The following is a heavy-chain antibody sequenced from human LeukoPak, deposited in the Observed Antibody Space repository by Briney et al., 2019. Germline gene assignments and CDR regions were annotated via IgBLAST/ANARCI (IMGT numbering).Heavy chain of an antibody. CDR2: IIPIFGTA. CDR3: ARDTRVWFGEFRWFDP. Sequence: SVKVSCKASGGTFSSYAISWVRQAPGQGLEWMGGIIPIFGTANYAQKFQGRVTITADESTSTAYMELSSLRSEDTAVYYCARDTRVWFGEFRWFDPWGQGTLVTVSS. D-gene: IGHD3-10*01. V-gene: IGHV1-69*01. J-gene: IGHJ5*02. CDR1: GGTFSSYA.